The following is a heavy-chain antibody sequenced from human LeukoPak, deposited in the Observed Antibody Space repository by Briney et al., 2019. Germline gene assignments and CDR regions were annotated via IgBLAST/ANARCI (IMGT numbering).Heavy chain of an antibody. D-gene: IGHD2-2*01. J-gene: IGHJ3*02. V-gene: IGHV4-4*07. CDR1: GGSLSSYY. CDR3: ARDLIVVVPAATDTGGYAFDI. Sequence: SETLSLTCSVSGGSLSSYYWSWIRQPAGKGLAWVGCIYTCGSTNYNPSLKSRVTMSVDTSKNQFSLKLSSVTAADTAVYYCARDLIVVVPAATDTGGYAFDIWGQGTMVTVSS. CDR2: IYTCGST.